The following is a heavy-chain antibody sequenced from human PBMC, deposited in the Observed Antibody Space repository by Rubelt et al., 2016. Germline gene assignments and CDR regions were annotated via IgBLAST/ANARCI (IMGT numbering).Heavy chain of an antibody. CDR1: GYTFTNHW. Sequence: EVQLVQSGAEVKKPGESLRISCKGSGYTFTNHWISWARQMPGKGLEWMGRIDPSDSYTNYNPSFRGHVTISVDKSISTAYLQWSSLQASDTAMYYCARRNSGTYSPFDYWGQGTLVTVSS. D-gene: IGHD1-26*01. CDR2: IDPSDSYT. CDR3: ARRNSGTYSPFDY. V-gene: IGHV5-10-1*01. J-gene: IGHJ4*02.